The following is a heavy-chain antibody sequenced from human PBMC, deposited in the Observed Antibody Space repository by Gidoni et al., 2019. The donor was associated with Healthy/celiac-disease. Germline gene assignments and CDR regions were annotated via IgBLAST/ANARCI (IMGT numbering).Heavy chain of an antibody. CDR3: AKSLGHKGPFDY. V-gene: IGHV3-23*01. CDR2: ISGSGGST. CDR1: GFTFSSYA. J-gene: IGHJ4*02. Sequence: EVPLLESGGGLVQPGGSLSHSCAASGFTFSSYAMSWVRQAPGKGLEWVSAISGSGGSTYYADSVKGRFTISRDNSKNTLYLQMNSLRAEDTAVYYCAKSLGHKGPFDYWGQGTLVTVSS. D-gene: IGHD3-16*01.